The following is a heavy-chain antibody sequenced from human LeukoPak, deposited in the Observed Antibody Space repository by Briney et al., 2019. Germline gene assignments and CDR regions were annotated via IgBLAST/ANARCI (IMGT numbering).Heavy chain of an antibody. D-gene: IGHD3-10*01. CDR2: ISYDGSNK. J-gene: IGHJ4*02. CDR1: GFTFSSYA. Sequence: GGSLRLSCAASGFTFSSYAMHWVRQAPGKGLEWEAVISYDGSNKYYADSVKGRFTISRDNSKNTLYLQMNSLRAEDTAVYYCARGGSGTYGFDWWGQGTLVTVSS. CDR3: ARGGSGTYGFDW. V-gene: IGHV3-30-3*01.